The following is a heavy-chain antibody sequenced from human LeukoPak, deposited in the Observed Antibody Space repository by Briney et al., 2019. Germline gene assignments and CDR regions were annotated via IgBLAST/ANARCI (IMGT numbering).Heavy chain of an antibody. V-gene: IGHV3-33*06. J-gene: IGHJ3*02. Sequence: GGSLRLSCAASGFTFSSYGMHWVRQAPGKGLEWVAVIWYDGSNKYYADSVKGRFTISRDNSKSTLYLQMNSLRAEDTAVYYCAKDRSVTRDAFDIWGQGTMVTVSS. D-gene: IGHD4-17*01. CDR2: IWYDGSNK. CDR1: GFTFSSYG. CDR3: AKDRSVTRDAFDI.